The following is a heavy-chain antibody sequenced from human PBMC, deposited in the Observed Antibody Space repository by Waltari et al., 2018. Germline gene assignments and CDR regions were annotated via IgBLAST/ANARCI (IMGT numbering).Heavy chain of an antibody. Sequence: EVQLVESGGGLVQPGGSLRLSCAASGFPFSGYWMSWVRQPPGKRLEWVANIKQDGSEKYYVDSVKGRFTISRDNAKNSLYLQMNSLRAEDTAVYYCARDGDSSSWYHGFDYWGQGTLVTVSS. D-gene: IGHD6-13*01. CDR3: ARDGDSSSWYHGFDY. CDR1: GFPFSGYW. CDR2: IKQDGSEK. J-gene: IGHJ4*02. V-gene: IGHV3-7*01.